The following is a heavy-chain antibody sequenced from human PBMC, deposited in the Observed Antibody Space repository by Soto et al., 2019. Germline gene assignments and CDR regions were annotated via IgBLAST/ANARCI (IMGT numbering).Heavy chain of an antibody. CDR1: GFTFSSYS. CDR3: ARDIGYCSSTSCFGYGMDV. V-gene: IGHV3-21*01. D-gene: IGHD2-2*03. J-gene: IGHJ6*02. CDR2: ISSSSSYI. Sequence: EVQLVESGGGLVKPGGSLRLSCAASGFTFSSYSMNWVRQAPGKGLEWVSSISSSSSYIYYADSVKGRFTISRDNAKNALYLQMNSLRAEDPAVYYCARDIGYCSSTSCFGYGMDVWGQGTTVTVSS.